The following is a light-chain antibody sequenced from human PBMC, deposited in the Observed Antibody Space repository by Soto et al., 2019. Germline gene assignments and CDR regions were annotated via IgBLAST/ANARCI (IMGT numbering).Light chain of an antibody. J-gene: IGKJ2*01. Sequence: EILMTQSPATLSVSPGDRATLSCRASQSVSSYLAWYQQKPGQSPRLLIYGAGTRATGIPDRFSAGGFGTDFTLRISSLQSEDFAVYYCHQYDNWPYTFGQGTKLEIK. V-gene: IGKV3-15*01. CDR2: GAG. CDR1: QSVSSY. CDR3: HQYDNWPYT.